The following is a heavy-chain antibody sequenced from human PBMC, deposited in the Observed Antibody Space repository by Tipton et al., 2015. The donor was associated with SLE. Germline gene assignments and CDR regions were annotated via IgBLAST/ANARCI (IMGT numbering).Heavy chain of an antibody. V-gene: IGHV3-20*01. J-gene: IGHJ4*02. CDR3: ARDHYYGSGSLDY. Sequence: AVSGFTFDDYGMSWVRQVPGKGLEWVSNINWNGGNTGYADSVKGRFTISRDNAKNFLYLQMNSLRAEDTALYHCARDHYYGSGSLDYWGQGPLVTVSS. CDR1: GFTFDDYG. CDR2: INWNGGNT. D-gene: IGHD3-10*01.